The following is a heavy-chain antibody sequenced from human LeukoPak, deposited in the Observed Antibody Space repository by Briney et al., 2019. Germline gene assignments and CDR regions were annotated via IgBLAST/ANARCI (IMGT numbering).Heavy chain of an antibody. CDR3: ARDYGDYDRYYYYGMDV. CDR2: MNPHSGNT. D-gene: IGHD4-17*01. Sequence: ASVKVSCKASGYTFTSYDINWVRQATGQGLEWMGWMNPHSGNTGYAQKFQGRVTMTRNTSISTAYMELSSLRSEDPAVYYCARDYGDYDRYYYYGMDVWGQGTTVTVSS. J-gene: IGHJ6*02. CDR1: GYTFTSYD. V-gene: IGHV1-8*01.